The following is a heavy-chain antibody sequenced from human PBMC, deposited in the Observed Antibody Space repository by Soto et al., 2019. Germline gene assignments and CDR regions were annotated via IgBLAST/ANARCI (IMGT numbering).Heavy chain of an antibody. J-gene: IGHJ6*02. CDR1: GGSFSGYY. CDR3: ARDTYYYDSSGYYYYYGMDV. D-gene: IGHD3-22*01. CDR2: INHSGST. Sequence: SETLSLTCAVYGGSFSGYYWSWIRQPPGKGLEWIGEINHSGSTNYNPSLKSRVTISVDTSKNQFSLKLSSVTAADTAVYYCARDTYYYDSSGYYYYYGMDVWGQGTTVTV. V-gene: IGHV4-34*01.